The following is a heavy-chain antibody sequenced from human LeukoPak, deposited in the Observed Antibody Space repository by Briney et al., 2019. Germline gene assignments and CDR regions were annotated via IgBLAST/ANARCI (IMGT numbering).Heavy chain of an antibody. CDR2: IFYSGKT. CDR1: GGSLSSSSYS. CDR3: ARALYGDYERYGNWFDP. V-gene: IGHV4-61*01. D-gene: IGHD4-17*01. Sequence: SETLSLTCTVSGGSLSSSSYSWDWIRQPPGTGLEWIGYIFYSGKTYYNPSLKSRVTISVDTSKNQFSLKLTSVTAADTAVYYCARALYGDYERYGNWFDPWGQGTLVTVSS. J-gene: IGHJ5*02.